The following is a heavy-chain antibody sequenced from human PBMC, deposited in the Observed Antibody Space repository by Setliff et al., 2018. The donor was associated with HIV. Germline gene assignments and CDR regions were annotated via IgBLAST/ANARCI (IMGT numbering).Heavy chain of an antibody. V-gene: IGHV1-18*04. D-gene: IGHD2-15*01. CDR1: GYTFTTYY. CDR3: ARSGLYCSGGRCYSGAFDI. CDR2: INPNSGDT. Sequence: ASVNVSCKASGYTFTTYYMHWVRQAPGQGLEWMGWINPNSGDTNYAQNLQGRVTMTTDTSASTAYMELRSLRSDDTAVYYCARSGLYCSGGRCYSGAFDIWGQGTMVTVSS. J-gene: IGHJ3*02.